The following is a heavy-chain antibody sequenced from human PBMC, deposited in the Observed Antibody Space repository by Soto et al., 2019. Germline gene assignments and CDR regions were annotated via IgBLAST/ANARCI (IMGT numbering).Heavy chain of an antibody. J-gene: IGHJ2*01. D-gene: IGHD6-13*01. CDR1: GFTFSSYA. CDR3: AKGLNAAAGTTSPTGYFDL. Sequence: LRLSCAASGFTFSSYAMSWVRQAPGKGLEWVSAISGSGGSTYYADSVKGRFTISRDNSKNTLYLQMNSLRAEDTAVYYCAKGLNAAAGTTSPTGYFDLWGRGTLI. V-gene: IGHV3-23*01. CDR2: ISGSGGST.